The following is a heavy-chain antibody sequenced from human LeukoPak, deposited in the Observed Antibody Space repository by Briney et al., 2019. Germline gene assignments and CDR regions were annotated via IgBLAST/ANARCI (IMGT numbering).Heavy chain of an antibody. CDR3: AKGSWFGEL. CDR2: ISYDGSNK. Sequence: GGSLRLSCAASGFTFSSYGMHWVRQAPGKGLEWVAVISYDGSNKYYAGFVKGRFTISRDNSKNTLYLQMNSLRAEDTAVYYCAKGSWFGELWGQGTLVTVSP. CDR1: GFTFSSYG. D-gene: IGHD3-10*01. J-gene: IGHJ4*02. V-gene: IGHV3-30*18.